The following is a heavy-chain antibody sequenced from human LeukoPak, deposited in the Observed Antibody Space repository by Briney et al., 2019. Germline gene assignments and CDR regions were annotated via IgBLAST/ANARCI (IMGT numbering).Heavy chain of an antibody. V-gene: IGHV4-30-2*01. J-gene: IGHJ5*02. Sequence: PSQTLSLTCAVSGGSISSGSYSWSWIRQPPGKGLEWIGYIYPRGSTYYNPSLKSRVILSLDKSANQFSLNLSSVTAADTAVYYCARTQVQHSHYYYDSSGYPNWFDPWGQGTLVTVSS. D-gene: IGHD3-22*01. CDR2: IYPRGST. CDR3: ARTQVQHSHYYYDSSGYPNWFDP. CDR1: GGSISSGSYS.